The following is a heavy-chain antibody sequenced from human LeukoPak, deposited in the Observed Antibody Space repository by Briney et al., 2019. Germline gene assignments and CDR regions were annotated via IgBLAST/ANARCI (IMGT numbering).Heavy chain of an antibody. CDR2: INSDESIT. J-gene: IGHJ4*02. D-gene: IGHD4-11*01. CDR1: GFTFSSSW. V-gene: IGHV3-74*01. Sequence: GGSLRLSCAASGFTFSSSWMYWVRQAPGKGLVWVSRINSDESITTYADSVKGRFTISGDNAKNTLYLQMDSLRAEDTAVYYCARGLVPGFLDYWGQGTPVTVSS. CDR3: ARGLVPGFLDY.